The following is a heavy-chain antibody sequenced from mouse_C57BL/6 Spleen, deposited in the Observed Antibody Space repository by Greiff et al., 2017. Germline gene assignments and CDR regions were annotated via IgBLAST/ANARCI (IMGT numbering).Heavy chain of an antibody. V-gene: IGHV10-3*01. CDR1: GFTFTTYA. J-gene: IGHJ3*01. CDR3: VGDYYGSWAD. Sequence: EVMLVESGGGLVQPKGSLKLSCAASGFTFTTYAMQRIQQTPGKGLEWVARIRSRSSSYATYYAASVTDRITIYRDDSQSMLHLKMNNLKTEDTAIYYCVGDYYGSWADWGKGTLVTVSA. D-gene: IGHD1-1*01. CDR2: IRSRSSSYAT.